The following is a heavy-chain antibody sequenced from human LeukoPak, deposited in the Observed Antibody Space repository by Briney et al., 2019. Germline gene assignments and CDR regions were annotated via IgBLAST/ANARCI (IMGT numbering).Heavy chain of an antibody. V-gene: IGHV1-8*01. Sequence: ASVKVSCKASGYTFTSYDINWVRQATGQGLEWMGWMNPNSGNTGYAQKLQGRVTMTTDTSTSTVYMELSSLRSEDTAVYYCASIVVVIPYWGQGTLVTVSS. CDR1: GYTFTSYD. D-gene: IGHD2-21*01. CDR3: ASIVVVIPY. CDR2: MNPNSGNT. J-gene: IGHJ4*02.